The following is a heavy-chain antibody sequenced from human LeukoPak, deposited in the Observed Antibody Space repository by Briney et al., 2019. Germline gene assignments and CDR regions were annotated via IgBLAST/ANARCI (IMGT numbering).Heavy chain of an antibody. CDR2: IIPIFGTA. Sequence: SVKVSCKASGGTFSSYAISWVRQAPGQGLEWMGGIIPIFGTANYAQKFQGRVTITADESTSTAYMELSSLRSEDTAVYYCARDSLGDWLSFEVPYYYYYYMDAWGKGTTVTVSS. V-gene: IGHV1-69*13. CDR3: ARDSLGDWLSFEVPYYYYYYMDA. D-gene: IGHD3-9*01. J-gene: IGHJ6*03. CDR1: GGTFSSYA.